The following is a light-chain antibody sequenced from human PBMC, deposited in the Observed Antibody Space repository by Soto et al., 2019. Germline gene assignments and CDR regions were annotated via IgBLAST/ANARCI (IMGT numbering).Light chain of an antibody. Sequence: EIVLTQSPVTLSLSPGDTATLSCRASQSVVRYVAWYQQKPGQAPRLLIYDATIRASGIPARFSGSEYGTDFSLTISSLEPEDFAVYYCQQRYHWPPLTFGGGTKVEVK. V-gene: IGKV3-11*01. CDR3: QQRYHWPPLT. CDR2: DAT. J-gene: IGKJ4*01. CDR1: QSVVRY.